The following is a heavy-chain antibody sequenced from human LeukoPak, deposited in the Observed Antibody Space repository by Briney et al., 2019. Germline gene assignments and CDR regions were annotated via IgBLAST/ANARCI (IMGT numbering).Heavy chain of an antibody. CDR3: AKDNERWLQLLNY. V-gene: IGHV3-23*01. J-gene: IGHJ4*02. CDR2: ISGSGGST. D-gene: IGHD5-24*01. CDR1: GFTFSSYA. Sequence: GGSLRLSCSASGFTFSSYAMSWVRQAPGKGLEWVSAISGSGGSTYYADSVRGRFTISRDNSKNTLYLQMNSLRAEDTAVYYCAKDNERWLQLLNYWGQGTLVTVSS.